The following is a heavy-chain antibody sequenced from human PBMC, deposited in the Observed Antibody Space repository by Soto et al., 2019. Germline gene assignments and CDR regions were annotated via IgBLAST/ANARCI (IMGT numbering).Heavy chain of an antibody. CDR1: GLTFSGYG. V-gene: IGHV3-30*18. CDR3: AKDQMGRGWRTLDS. J-gene: IGHJ4*02. D-gene: IGHD3-10*01. CDR2: ITYDGSST. Sequence: QVQMVESGGGVVQPGTSLRLSCVVTGLTFSGYGMHWVRQAPCKGLEWVADITYDGSSTYYADAVKGRFTVSRDNSKNILYLQMTSLRGDDTAMYYCAKDQMGRGWRTLDSWGQGTLVIVSS.